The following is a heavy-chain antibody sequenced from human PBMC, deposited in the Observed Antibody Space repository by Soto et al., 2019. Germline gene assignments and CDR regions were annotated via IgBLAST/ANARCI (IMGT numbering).Heavy chain of an antibody. Sequence: PSETLSLTCSVSGGSVNDHYWSWIRQPPGKSLEWVAFIYHSGGTDYSPSLQSRVSLSVDTSKNQFSLRLSFLTAADTAVYFCARVEFGPDDLSYFDSWGQGTLVTVSS. CDR1: GGSVNDHY. CDR2: IYHSGGT. D-gene: IGHD3-16*01. CDR3: ARVEFGPDDLSYFDS. J-gene: IGHJ4*02. V-gene: IGHV4-59*02.